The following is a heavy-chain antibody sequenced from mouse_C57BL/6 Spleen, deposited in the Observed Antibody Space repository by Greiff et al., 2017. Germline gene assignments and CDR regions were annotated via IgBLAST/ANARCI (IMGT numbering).Heavy chain of an antibody. D-gene: IGHD1-1*01. J-gene: IGHJ4*01. Sequence: EVKLVESGGGLVKPGGSLNLSCAASGFTFSDYGMHWVRQAPEKGLEWVAYISSGSSTNYYADTVKGRFTISRDNAKNTLFLQMTSLRSEDTAMYYCARRDGSSYYAMDYWGQGTSVTVSS. CDR3: ARRDGSSYYAMDY. V-gene: IGHV5-17*01. CDR1: GFTFSDYG. CDR2: ISSGSSTN.